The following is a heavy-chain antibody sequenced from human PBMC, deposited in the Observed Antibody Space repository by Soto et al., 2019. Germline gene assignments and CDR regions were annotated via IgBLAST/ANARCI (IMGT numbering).Heavy chain of an antibody. V-gene: IGHV1-69*12. CDR2: IIPIFGTA. D-gene: IGHD5-12*01. J-gene: IGHJ4*02. CDR1: GGTFSSYA. Sequence: QVQLVQSGAEVKKPGSSVKVSCKASGGTFSSYAISWVRQAPGQGLEWMGGIIPIFGTANYAQKFQGRVTITADESTSTAYRELSSLRSEDTAVYYCARDAPTGREGYNYQLGYWGQGTLVTVSS. CDR3: ARDAPTGREGYNYQLGY.